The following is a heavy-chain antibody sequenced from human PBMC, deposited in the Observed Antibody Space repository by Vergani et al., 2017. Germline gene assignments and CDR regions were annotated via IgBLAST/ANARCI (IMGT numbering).Heavy chain of an antibody. CDR2: IRSKANSYAT. V-gene: IGHV3-73*01. CDR3: TSPLSLGVVPAAMVVDY. J-gene: IGHJ4*02. Sequence: EVQLVESGGGLVKPGGSLRLSCAASGFTFSNAWMSWVRQAPGKGLEWVGRIRSKANSYATAYAASVKGRFTISRDDSKNTAYLQMNSLKTEDTAVYYCTSPLSLGVVPAAMVVDYWGQGTLVTVSS. D-gene: IGHD2-2*01. CDR1: GFTFSNAW.